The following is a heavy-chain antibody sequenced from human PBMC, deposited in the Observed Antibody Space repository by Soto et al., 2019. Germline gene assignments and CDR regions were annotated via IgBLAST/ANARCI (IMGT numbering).Heavy chain of an antibody. V-gene: IGHV1-8*01. CDR3: ARRKERSGPHYFDY. CDR1: GYTFTTYD. D-gene: IGHD6-25*01. Sequence: ASVKVSCKASGYTFTTYDISWVRQATGQGLEWMGWMNPYSGNTGYAQKFQGRVTVTRNTSISTVYMELSGLRPDDTAVYYCARRKERSGPHYFDYWGQGSQVTVSS. J-gene: IGHJ4*02. CDR2: MNPYSGNT.